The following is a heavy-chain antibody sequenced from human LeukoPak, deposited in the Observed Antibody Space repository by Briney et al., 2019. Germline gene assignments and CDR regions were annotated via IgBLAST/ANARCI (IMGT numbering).Heavy chain of an antibody. CDR3: ARHHYYGSGSYSGFDY. D-gene: IGHD3-10*01. V-gene: IGHV4-38-2*02. CDR2: IYHSGST. J-gene: IGHJ4*02. Sequence: PSETLSLTCTVSGYSISSGYYWGWIRQPPGKGLEWIGSIYHSGSTYYNPSLKSRVTISVDTSKNQFSLKLSSVTAADTAVYYCARHHYYGSGSYSGFDYWGQGTLVTVSS. CDR1: GYSISSGYY.